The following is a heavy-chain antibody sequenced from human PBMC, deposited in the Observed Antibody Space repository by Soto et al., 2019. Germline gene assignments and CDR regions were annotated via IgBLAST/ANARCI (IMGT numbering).Heavy chain of an antibody. V-gene: IGHV3-23*01. Sequence: EVQLLESGGGLVQPGGSLRLSCAASGFTFSNHAMTWVRQAPGKGLEWVSALSGTGGNTYYANSVKGRFTISRDNSKNTLFLHMSGLRAEDTAVYYCARDSSWVAAGGNWDYWGQGTLVTVSS. J-gene: IGHJ4*02. CDR3: ARDSSWVAAGGNWDY. CDR1: GFTFSNHA. CDR2: LSGTGGNT. D-gene: IGHD6-13*01.